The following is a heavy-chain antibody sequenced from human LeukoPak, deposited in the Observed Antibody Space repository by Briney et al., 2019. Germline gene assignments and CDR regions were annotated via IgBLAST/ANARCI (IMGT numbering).Heavy chain of an antibody. Sequence: PSEALSLTCTVSGGSVSSGSFYWSWIRQPPGKGLEWIGYVYYRETTNYNPSLKSRVTISVDTSKNQFSLNLNSVTAADTAVYYCARDLEHGGNSIWYFDLWGRGSLVTVSS. CDR3: ARDLEHGGNSIWYFDL. J-gene: IGHJ2*01. V-gene: IGHV4-61*01. D-gene: IGHD4-23*01. CDR2: VYYRETT. CDR1: GGSVSSGSFY.